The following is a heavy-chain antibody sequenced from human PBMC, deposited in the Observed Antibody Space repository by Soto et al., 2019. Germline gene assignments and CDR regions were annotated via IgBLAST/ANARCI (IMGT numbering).Heavy chain of an antibody. CDR2: IYHSGTT. CDR3: TTTNHVGYFAN. V-gene: IGHV4-38-2*01. D-gene: IGHD2-21*01. Sequence: PSETLSLTCAVSGDSIINGYHWAWIRQPPGKGLEWVAGIYHSGTTYYNPSLTSRVTISVDTSKNQFSLRLCSMAAADSAVYFCTTTNHVGYFANWGPGIMVTVSS. CDR1: GDSIINGYH. J-gene: IGHJ4*02.